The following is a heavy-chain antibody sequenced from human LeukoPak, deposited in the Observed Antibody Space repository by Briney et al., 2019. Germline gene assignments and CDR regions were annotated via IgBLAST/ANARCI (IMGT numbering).Heavy chain of an antibody. J-gene: IGHJ4*02. CDR2: IWYDGSNK. CDR3: ARDTYYYDSKNFDY. Sequence: GGSLRLSCAASGFTFSSYAMHWVRQAPGKGLEWVAVIWYDGSNKYYADSVKGRFTISRDNSKNTLYLQMNSLRAEDTAVYYCARDTYYYDSKNFDYWGQGTLVTVSS. D-gene: IGHD3-22*01. V-gene: IGHV3-33*08. CDR1: GFTFSSYA.